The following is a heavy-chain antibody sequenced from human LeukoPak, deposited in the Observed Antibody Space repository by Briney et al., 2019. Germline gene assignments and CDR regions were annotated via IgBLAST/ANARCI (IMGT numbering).Heavy chain of an antibody. CDR1: GFTFSSSA. J-gene: IGHJ4*02. Sequence: GGSLRLSCAASGFTFSSSAMSWVRQAPGKGLEWVSGISGSGGSTYYADSVKGRFTISRDNSKNTLYLQMNSLRAGDTAVYYCAKAMGATLFDYWGQGTLVTVSS. CDR3: AKAMGATLFDY. V-gene: IGHV3-23*01. D-gene: IGHD1-26*01. CDR2: ISGSGGST.